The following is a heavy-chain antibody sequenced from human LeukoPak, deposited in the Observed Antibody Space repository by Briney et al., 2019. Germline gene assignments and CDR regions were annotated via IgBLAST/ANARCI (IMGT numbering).Heavy chain of an antibody. V-gene: IGHV4-4*07. CDR1: GGSISSYY. CDR3: ARTPSGSYWLYYFDY. CDR2: IYTSGST. D-gene: IGHD1-26*01. J-gene: IGHJ4*02. Sequence: SETLSLTCTVSGGSISSYYWSWIRQPAGKGLEWIGRIYTSGSTNYNPSLKSRVTMSVDASKNQFSLKLSSVTAADTAVYYCARTPSGSYWLYYFDYWGQGTLVTVSS.